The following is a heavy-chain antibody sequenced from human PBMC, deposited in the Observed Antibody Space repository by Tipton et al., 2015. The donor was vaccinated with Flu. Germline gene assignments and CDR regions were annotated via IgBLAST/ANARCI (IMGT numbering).Heavy chain of an antibody. V-gene: IGHV4-4*07. CDR1: GGSISSYY. D-gene: IGHD6-6*01. CDR2: IYTSGSA. J-gene: IGHJ5*02. CDR3: ARDRLSRGFDP. Sequence: TLSLTCTVSGGSISSYYWSWIRQPAGKGLEWIGRIYTSGSANYNPALKSRVTMSVDTSKNQFSLKLYSVTAADTAVYYCARDRLSRGFDPWGQGTLVTVSS.